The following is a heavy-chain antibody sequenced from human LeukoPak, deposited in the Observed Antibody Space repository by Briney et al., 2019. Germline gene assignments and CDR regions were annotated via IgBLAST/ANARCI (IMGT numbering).Heavy chain of an antibody. CDR2: ISSSGSTI. J-gene: IGHJ6*04. CDR3: AELGITMIGGV. V-gene: IGHV3-48*03. D-gene: IGHD3-10*02. CDR1: GFTFSSYE. Sequence: GGSLRLSCAASGFTFSSYEMNWVRQAPGKGLEWVSYISSSGSTIYYADSVKGRFTVSRDNAKYSLYLQMNSLRAEDTAVYYCAELGITMIGGVWGKGTTVTISS.